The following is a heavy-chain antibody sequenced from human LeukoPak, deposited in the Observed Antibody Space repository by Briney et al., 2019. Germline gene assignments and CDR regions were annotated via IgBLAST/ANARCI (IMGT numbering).Heavy chain of an antibody. J-gene: IGHJ5*02. Sequence: WGSLRLSCAASGFTFSSYAMSWVRQAPGKGLDWVSGLSGGGGSTYYADSVKGRFTISRDNSKNTLYLQMNSLRAEDTAIYYCARTGYCSSTSCSAGFDPWGQGTLVTVSS. CDR1: GFTFSSYA. D-gene: IGHD2-2*01. CDR3: ARTGYCSSTSCSAGFDP. CDR2: LSGGGGST. V-gene: IGHV3-23*01.